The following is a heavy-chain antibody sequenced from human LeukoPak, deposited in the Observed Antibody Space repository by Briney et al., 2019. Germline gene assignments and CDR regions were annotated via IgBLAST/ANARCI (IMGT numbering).Heavy chain of an antibody. CDR1: GYTFSNYG. D-gene: IGHD3-22*01. V-gene: IGHV1-2*06. CDR2: INPNNGGT. J-gene: IGHJ3*02. Sequence: ASVKVSCKTSGYTFSNYGISWVRQAPGQGLEWMGRINPNNGGTNYAQKFQGRVTMTRDMSMSTAYMELSRLRSDDTAVYYCAGEDNSSGYRPFDIWGQGTMVTVPS. CDR3: AGEDNSSGYRPFDI.